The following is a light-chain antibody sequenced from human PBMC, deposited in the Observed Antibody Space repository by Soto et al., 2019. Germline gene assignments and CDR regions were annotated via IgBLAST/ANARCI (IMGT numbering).Light chain of an antibody. Sequence: QTVVTQEPSLTVSRGGTVTLTCASSTGAVTSGYYPNWFQQKPGQPPRALIYSTTYKHSWTPARFSGSLLGGRSALTLSGVQPEDEADYYCLLFYGDGVVFGGGTQLTVL. CDR1: TGAVTSGYY. J-gene: IGLJ2*01. CDR2: STT. V-gene: IGLV7-43*01. CDR3: LLFYGDGVV.